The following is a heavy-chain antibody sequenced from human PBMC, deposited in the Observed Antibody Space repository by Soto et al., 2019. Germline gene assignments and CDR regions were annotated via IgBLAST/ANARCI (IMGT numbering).Heavy chain of an antibody. V-gene: IGHV4-30-2*01. CDR2: IYHSGST. J-gene: IGHJ5*02. Sequence: LSLTCAVSGGSISSGGYSWSWIRKPPGKGLEWIGYIYHSGSTYYNPSLTSRVTISVDRSKNQFSLKLSSVTAADTAVYYCAREVVAATNWFDPWGQGTLDTVSS. CDR1: GGSISSGGYS. CDR3: AREVVAATNWFDP. D-gene: IGHD2-15*01.